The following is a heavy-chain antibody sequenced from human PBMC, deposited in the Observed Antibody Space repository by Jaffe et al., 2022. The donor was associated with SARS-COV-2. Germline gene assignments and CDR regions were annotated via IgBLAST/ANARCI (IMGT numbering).Heavy chain of an antibody. CDR2: INAGNGNT. D-gene: IGHD2-2*01. CDR1: GYTFNNYG. J-gene: IGHJ4*02. Sequence: QVQLVQSGAEVKEPGASVKVSCKASGYTFNNYGLHWVRQAPGQSLEWMGWINAGNGNTKYSQNFQGRVTITRDTSASTAYMDLSSLGSEDTAVYYCATLRCDSTTCYHRFDYWGQGTLVTVSS. CDR3: ATLRCDSTTCYHRFDY. V-gene: IGHV1-3*01.